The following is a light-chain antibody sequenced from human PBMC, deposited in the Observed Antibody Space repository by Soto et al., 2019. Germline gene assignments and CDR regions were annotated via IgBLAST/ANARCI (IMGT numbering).Light chain of an antibody. CDR3: QQYAYPPWT. V-gene: IGKV3-20*01. J-gene: IGKJ1*01. CDR2: GAS. Sequence: DTVLTQSPGTLSLSPGERATLSYRASQSVTSTYLAWYQHRPGQAPRLLIYGASTRATGIPDRFSGSGSGTDFTLTISRLEPEDFAVYYCQQYAYPPWTFGHGTKVEIK. CDR1: QSVTSTY.